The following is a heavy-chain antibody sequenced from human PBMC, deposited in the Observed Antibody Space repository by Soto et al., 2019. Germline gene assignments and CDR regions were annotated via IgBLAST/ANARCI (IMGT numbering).Heavy chain of an antibody. CDR2: IYYSGST. D-gene: IGHD3-16*01. J-gene: IGHJ6*02. CDR1: GGSISSSSYY. CDR3: ARLNTYGYYYYGMDV. Sequence: SETLSLTCTVSGGSISSSSYYWGWIRQPPGKGLEWIGSIYYSGSTYYNPSLKSRVTISVDTSKNQFSLKLSCVTAADTAVYYCARLNTYGYYYYGMDVWGQGTTVTVSS. V-gene: IGHV4-39*01.